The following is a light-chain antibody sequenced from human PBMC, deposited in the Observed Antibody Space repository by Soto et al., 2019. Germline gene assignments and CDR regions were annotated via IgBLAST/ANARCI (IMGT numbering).Light chain of an antibody. V-gene: IGLV2-14*03. CDR2: DVS. CDR1: SSDVGGYNY. CDR3: SSYTSGSTSYV. J-gene: IGLJ1*01. Sequence: QSALTQPASVSGSPGQSITVSCTGTSSDVGGYNYVSWYQQHPGKAPKLIIYDVSDRPSGVSNRFSGSKSGNTASLTISGLQAEDEADYYCSSYTSGSTSYVFGTGTKVTV.